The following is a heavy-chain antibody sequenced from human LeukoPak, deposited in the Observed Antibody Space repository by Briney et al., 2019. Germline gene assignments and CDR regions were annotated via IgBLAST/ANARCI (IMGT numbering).Heavy chain of an antibody. CDR1: GFTSDAYA. J-gene: IGHJ4*02. CDR2: ISWNSGSI. D-gene: IGHD6-13*01. CDR3: AKDIGVAAAGMGFDY. V-gene: IGHV3-9*02. Sequence: GGTLRLSCAPSGFTSDAYAIHWVGQAPGQGLEWISGISWNSGSIGYADSEKGRFTISRDNAKNSLYLQMNSLRAEDTALYYCAKDIGVAAAGMGFDYWGQGTLVTVSS.